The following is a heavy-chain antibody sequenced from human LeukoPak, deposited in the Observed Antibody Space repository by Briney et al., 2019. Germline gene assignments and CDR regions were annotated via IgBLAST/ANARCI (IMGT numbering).Heavy chain of an antibody. D-gene: IGHD2-2*01. CDR2: IRYDGSNK. V-gene: IGHV3-30*02. CDR3: AKGLVPAARGPKNDAFDI. Sequence: PGGSLRLSCAASGFTFSSYGMHWVRQAPGKGLEWVAFIRYDGSNKYYADSVKGRVTISRDNSKNTLYLQMNSLRAEDTAVYYCAKGLVPAARGPKNDAFDIWGQGTMVTVSS. CDR1: GFTFSSYG. J-gene: IGHJ3*02.